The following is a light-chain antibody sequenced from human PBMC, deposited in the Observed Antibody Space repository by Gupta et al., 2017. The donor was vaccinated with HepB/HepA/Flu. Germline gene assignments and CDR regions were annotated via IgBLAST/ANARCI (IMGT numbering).Light chain of an antibody. J-gene: IGLJ2*01. CDR2: EIS. Sequence: QSALTQPASVSGSPGQSITISCTGTSNDVGAYKYVSWYQQHPGKAPKIVIYEISNRPSGVSNRFSGSKSGNTASLTISGLHTEDEADYYCSSYTSSSTLVFGGGTKLTVL. V-gene: IGLV2-14*03. CDR3: SSYTSSSTLV. CDR1: SNDVGAYKY.